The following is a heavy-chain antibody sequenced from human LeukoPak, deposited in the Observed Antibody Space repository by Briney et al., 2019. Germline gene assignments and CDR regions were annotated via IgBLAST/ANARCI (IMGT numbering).Heavy chain of an antibody. CDR2: ISSSSSTI. V-gene: IGHV3-48*01. D-gene: IGHD3-16*01. J-gene: IGHJ4*02. CDR1: GFTFSSYG. Sequence: GGSLRLPCAASGFTFSSYGMTWVRQAPGKGLEWVSYISSSSSTIYYADSVKGRFTISRDNAKNSLYLQLNSLRAEDTAVYYCARDGGYWGQGTLVTVSS. CDR3: ARDGGY.